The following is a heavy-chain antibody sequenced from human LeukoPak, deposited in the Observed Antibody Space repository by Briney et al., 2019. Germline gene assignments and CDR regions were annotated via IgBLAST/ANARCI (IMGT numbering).Heavy chain of an antibody. V-gene: IGHV3-23*01. D-gene: IGHD3-3*01. CDR2: ISGSGGST. Sequence: PGGSLRLSCAASGFTFSSYAMSWVRQAPGKGLEWVSAISGSGGSTYYADSVKGRFTISRDNSKNTLYLQMNSLRAEDTAVYYCAIGCTVFGVVNYFDYWGQGTLVTVSS. CDR3: AIGCTVFGVVNYFDY. CDR1: GFTFSSYA. J-gene: IGHJ4*02.